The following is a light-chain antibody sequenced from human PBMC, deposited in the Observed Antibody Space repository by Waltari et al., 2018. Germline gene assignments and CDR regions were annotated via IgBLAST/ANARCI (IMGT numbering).Light chain of an antibody. CDR2: KAS. Sequence: DIQMTQSPSTLSASVGDRVTITCRASQSISSRFAWYQHKPGKAPKLLIHKASSLESGVPSRFSGSGSGTEFTLTISSLQPDDFATYYCQQYNSYSTFGQGTKVEIK. CDR3: QQYNSYST. CDR1: QSISSR. J-gene: IGKJ1*01. V-gene: IGKV1-5*03.